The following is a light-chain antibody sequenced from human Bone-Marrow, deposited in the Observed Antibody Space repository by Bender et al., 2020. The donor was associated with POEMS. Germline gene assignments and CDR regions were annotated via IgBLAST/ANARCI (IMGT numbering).Light chain of an antibody. CDR2: KDR. J-gene: IGLJ3*02. V-gene: IGLV3-25*03. CDR1: ALPKQY. Sequence: SYELTQPPSVSVSPGQTARITCSGDALPKQYGYWYQQKSGQAPVVVIYKDRERPSGIPERFSGTSSGTTVTLTISGVQAEDEGVYYCQSGDNTGIRQVFGGGTRLTVL. CDR3: QSGDNTGIRQV.